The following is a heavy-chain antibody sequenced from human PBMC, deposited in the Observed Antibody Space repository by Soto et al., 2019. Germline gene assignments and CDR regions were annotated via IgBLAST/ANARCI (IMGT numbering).Heavy chain of an antibody. V-gene: IGHV4-38-2*02. CDR1: GYSISSGYY. Sequence: SETLSLTCTVSGYSISSGYYWGWIRQPPGKGLEWIGSIYHSGSTYYNPSLKSRVTISVDTSKNQFSLKLSSVTAADTAVYYCARRGSGSYYAFDIWGQGTMVTVSS. CDR2: IYHSGST. CDR3: ARRGSGSYYAFDI. J-gene: IGHJ3*02. D-gene: IGHD3-10*01.